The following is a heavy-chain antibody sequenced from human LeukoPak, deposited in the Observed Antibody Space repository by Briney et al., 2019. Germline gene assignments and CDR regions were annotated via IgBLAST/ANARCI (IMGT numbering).Heavy chain of an antibody. CDR3: ARAYTAMVSFDH. V-gene: IGHV1-18*04. CDR2: ISAYNGNT. J-gene: IGHJ4*02. Sequence: ASVKVSCKASGYTFTSYGISWVRRAPGQGLEWMGWISAYNGNTNYAQKLQGRVTMTTDTSTSTAYMELRSLRSDDTAVYYCARAYTAMVSFDHWGQGTLVTVSS. D-gene: IGHD5-18*01. CDR1: GYTFTSYG.